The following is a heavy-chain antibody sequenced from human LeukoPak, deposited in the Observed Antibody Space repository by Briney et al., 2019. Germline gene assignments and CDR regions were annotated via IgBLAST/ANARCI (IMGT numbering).Heavy chain of an antibody. CDR2: ISWNSGSI. Sequence: PGGSLRLSCAASGFTFDDYAMHWVRQAPGKGLEWVSGISWNSGSIGYADSVKGRFTISRDNAKNSLYLQMNSLRAEDMALYYCAKDDCSGGSCYLDYWGQGTLVTVSS. D-gene: IGHD2-15*01. V-gene: IGHV3-9*03. J-gene: IGHJ4*02. CDR3: AKDDCSGGSCYLDY. CDR1: GFTFDDYA.